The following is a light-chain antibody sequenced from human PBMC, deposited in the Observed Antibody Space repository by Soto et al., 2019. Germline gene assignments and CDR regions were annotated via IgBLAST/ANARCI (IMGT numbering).Light chain of an antibody. Sequence: DIQMTQSPSSLSASVGDRDTITCRASQGISNSLAWYQQKPGKVPELLIYAASTLQSGVPSRFSGSGSGTDFTLTISSLQPEVVATYYCQKCNSAPFTFGPGTKVDIK. CDR2: AAS. J-gene: IGKJ3*01. V-gene: IGKV1-27*01. CDR1: QGISNS. CDR3: QKCNSAPFT.